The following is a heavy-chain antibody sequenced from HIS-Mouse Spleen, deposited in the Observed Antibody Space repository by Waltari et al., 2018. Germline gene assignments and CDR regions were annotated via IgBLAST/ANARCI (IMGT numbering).Heavy chain of an antibody. Sequence: QLQLQESGPGLVKPSETLSLTCTVSGRPLRRSTYYWGWIRQPPWKGLEWIGSIYYSGSTYYNPSLKSRVTISVDTSKNQFSLKLSSVTAADTAVYYCAREIPYSSSWYDWYFDLWGRGTLVTVSS. CDR3: AREIPYSSSWYDWYFDL. J-gene: IGHJ2*01. CDR2: IYYSGST. CDR1: GRPLRRSTYY. V-gene: IGHV4-39*07. D-gene: IGHD6-13*01.